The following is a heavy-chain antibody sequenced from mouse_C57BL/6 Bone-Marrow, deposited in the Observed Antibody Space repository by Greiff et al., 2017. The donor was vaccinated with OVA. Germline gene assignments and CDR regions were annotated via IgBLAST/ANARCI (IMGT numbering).Heavy chain of an antibody. D-gene: IGHD2-2*01. CDR3: ARSERLRDYFDY. J-gene: IGHJ2*01. Sequence: VKLMESEAELVRPGASVKLSCKASGYTFTDYYISWVKQRPGQGLEWIARIYPGSGNIYYNEKFKGKATLTAEKSSSTAYMQLSSLTSDDSAVYFCARSERLRDYFDYWGQGTTLTVSS. V-gene: IGHV1-76*01. CDR1: GYTFTDYY. CDR2: IYPGSGNI.